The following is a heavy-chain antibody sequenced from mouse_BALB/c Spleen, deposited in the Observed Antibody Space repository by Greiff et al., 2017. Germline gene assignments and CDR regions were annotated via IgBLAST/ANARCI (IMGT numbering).Heavy chain of an antibody. V-gene: IGHV3-2*02. CDR3: ARWGAQCLYYYAMDY. Sequence: EVQLVESGPGLVKPSQSLSLTCTVTGYSITSDYAWNWIRQFPGNKLEWMGYISYSGSTSYNPSLKSRISITRDTSKNQFFLQLNSVTTEDTATYYCARWGAQCLYYYAMDYWGQGTSVTVSS. CDR1: GYSITSDYA. J-gene: IGHJ4*01. CDR2: ISYSGST.